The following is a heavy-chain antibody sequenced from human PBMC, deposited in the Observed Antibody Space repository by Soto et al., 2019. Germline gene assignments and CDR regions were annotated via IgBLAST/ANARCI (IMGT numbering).Heavy chain of an antibody. Sequence: ASVKVSCKASGYTFSSYAMHWVRQAPGQRLEWMGWINAGNGNTKYSQKFQGRVTLTADESTNTAYMELKYLRSEDTAVYFCAREVDPYYGGNSLSLVYWGQGTLVTVSS. V-gene: IGHV1-3*01. CDR3: AREVDPYYGGNSLSLVY. J-gene: IGHJ4*02. CDR1: GYTFSSYA. D-gene: IGHD4-17*01. CDR2: INAGNGNT.